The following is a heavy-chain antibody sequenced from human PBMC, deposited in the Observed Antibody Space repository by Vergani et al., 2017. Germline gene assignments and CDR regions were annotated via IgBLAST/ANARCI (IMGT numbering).Heavy chain of an antibody. V-gene: IGHV3-7*03. Sequence: EVQLVESGGGLVQPGGSLRLSCAASGFTFSSYWMSWVRQAPGKGVEWVANRKQDGSEKYYVDSVKGRLTISRDNAKNSLYLQMNSLRAEVTALYYCASLVVVPAASYFDYWGQGTLVTVSS. CDR2: RKQDGSEK. CDR3: ASLVVVPAASYFDY. J-gene: IGHJ4*02. D-gene: IGHD2-2*01. CDR1: GFTFSSYW.